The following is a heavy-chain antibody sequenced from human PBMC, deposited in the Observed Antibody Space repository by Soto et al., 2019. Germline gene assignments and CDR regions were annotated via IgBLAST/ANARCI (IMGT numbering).Heavy chain of an antibody. Sequence: EVQLVESGGGLIQPGGSLRLSCAASGFTVSSNYMSWVRQAPGKGLEWVSVIYSGGSTYYADSVKGRFTISGDNPKNTMDLKMNSMGAGETAVYYCARVTGTTIGFDCWGQGPLVTVSS. V-gene: IGHV3-53*01. D-gene: IGHD1-7*01. CDR3: ARVTGTTIGFDC. CDR1: GFTVSSNY. J-gene: IGHJ4*02. CDR2: IYSGGST.